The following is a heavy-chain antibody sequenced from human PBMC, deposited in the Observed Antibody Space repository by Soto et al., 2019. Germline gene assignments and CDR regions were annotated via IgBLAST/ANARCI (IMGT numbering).Heavy chain of an antibody. D-gene: IGHD3-10*01. J-gene: IGHJ5*02. Sequence: SETLSLTCTVSGGSITSGDYYWSWIRQPPGKGLEWIGYIYYSGSTNYNPSLKSRVTISVDTSKNQFSLKLSSVTAADTAVYYCARHEDYYGSGSYLSWFDPWGQGTQVTVSS. CDR2: IYYSGST. V-gene: IGHV4-61*08. CDR3: ARHEDYYGSGSYLSWFDP. CDR1: GGSITSGDYY.